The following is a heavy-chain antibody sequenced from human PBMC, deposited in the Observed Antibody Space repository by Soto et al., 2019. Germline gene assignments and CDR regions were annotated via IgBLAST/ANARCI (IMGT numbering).Heavy chain of an antibody. J-gene: IGHJ5*02. CDR3: ARDPVRHDYGDYVSWFDP. D-gene: IGHD4-17*01. Sequence: ASVKVSCKASGYTFTSYGISWVRQAPGQGLEWMGWISAYNGNTNYAQKLQGRVTMNTDTSTSTAYKELRSLRYDDTAVYYCARDPVRHDYGDYVSWFDPWGQGTLVTVSS. CDR2: ISAYNGNT. V-gene: IGHV1-18*01. CDR1: GYTFTSYG.